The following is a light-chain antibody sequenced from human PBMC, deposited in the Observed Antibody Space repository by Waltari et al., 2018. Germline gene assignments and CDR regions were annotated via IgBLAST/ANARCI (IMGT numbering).Light chain of an antibody. Sequence: DIAMTQSPATLSLSPGERATLSCRASQSVNRNLAWYQKKPGQPPRLLIYGVSSRATGIPDRFTGSGSCMEFTLTISSLEPEDVGIYHCQQSIQWPYTFGQGTKVEIK. V-gene: IGKV3D-15*01. CDR2: GVS. CDR3: QQSIQWPYT. CDR1: QSVNRN. J-gene: IGKJ2*01.